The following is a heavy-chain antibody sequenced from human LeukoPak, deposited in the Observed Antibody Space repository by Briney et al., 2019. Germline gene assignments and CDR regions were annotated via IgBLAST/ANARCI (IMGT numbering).Heavy chain of an antibody. Sequence: ASVKVSCKASGGSFTFTSHAISWVRQAPGQGLGWMGGLIPIYGSANYAQKFQGRVTITSDESTRTVYMELSSLRPEDSAVYYCAGFFYDNSGDAFDIWGQGTMVTVSS. CDR1: GGSFTFTSHA. CDR2: LIPIYGSA. CDR3: AGFFYDNSGDAFDI. D-gene: IGHD3-22*01. J-gene: IGHJ3*02. V-gene: IGHV1-69*01.